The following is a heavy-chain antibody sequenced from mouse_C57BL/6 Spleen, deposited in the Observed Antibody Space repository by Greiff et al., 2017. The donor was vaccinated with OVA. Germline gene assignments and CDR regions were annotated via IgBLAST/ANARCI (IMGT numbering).Heavy chain of an antibody. CDR1: GYTFTDYY. J-gene: IGHJ2*01. V-gene: IGHV1-26*01. D-gene: IGHD4-1*01. Sequence: EVQLQQSGPELVKPGASVKISCKASGYTFTDYYMNWVKQSHGKSLEWIGDINPNNGGTSYNQKFKGKATLTVDKSSSTAYMELRSLTSEDSAVYYCATNWDLYFDYWGQGTTLTVSS. CDR2: INPNNGGT. CDR3: ATNWDLYFDY.